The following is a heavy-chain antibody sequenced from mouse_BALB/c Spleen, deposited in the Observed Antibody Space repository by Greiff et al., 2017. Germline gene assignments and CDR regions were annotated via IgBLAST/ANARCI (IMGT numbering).Heavy chain of an antibody. V-gene: IGHV5-17*02. CDR3: ARSPTGTGYYYAMDY. CDR2: ISSGSSTI. Sequence: DVMLVESGGGLVQPGGSRKLSCAASGFTFSSFGMHWVRQAPEKGLEWVAYISSGSSTIYYADTVKGRFTISRDNPKNTLFLQMTSLRSEDTAMYYCARSPTGTGYYYAMDYWGQGTSVTVSS. D-gene: IGHD4-1*02. CDR1: GFTFSSFG. J-gene: IGHJ4*01.